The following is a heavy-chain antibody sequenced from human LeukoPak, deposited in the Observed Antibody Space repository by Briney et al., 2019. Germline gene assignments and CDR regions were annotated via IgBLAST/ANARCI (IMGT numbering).Heavy chain of an antibody. D-gene: IGHD4-17*01. V-gene: IGHV4-59*01. CDR2: IYESGNT. J-gene: IGHJ4*02. CDR1: GGSIKDYS. Sequence: PSETLSLTCTVSGGSIKDYSWSWIRQPPGKRLEWIGYIYESGNTNDNPSLKSRVTMSLDTSKNQFSLKLSSVTAADTAIYYCARVGDFGDYADYWGQGTLVTVSS. CDR3: ARVGDFGDYADY.